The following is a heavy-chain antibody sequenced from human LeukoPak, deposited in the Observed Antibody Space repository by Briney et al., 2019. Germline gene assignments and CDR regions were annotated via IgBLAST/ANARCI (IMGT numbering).Heavy chain of an antibody. CDR1: GGSFSGYY. CDR3: ARAPLGYCSGGSCYFTRYFDY. V-gene: IGHV4-34*01. CDR2: INHSGST. D-gene: IGHD2-15*01. Sequence: SETLSLTCAVYGGSFSGYYWSWIRQPPGKGLEWIGEINHSGSTNYNPSLKSRVTISEDTSKNQFSLKLSSVTAADTAVYYCARAPLGYCSGGSCYFTRYFDYWGQGTLVTASS. J-gene: IGHJ4*02.